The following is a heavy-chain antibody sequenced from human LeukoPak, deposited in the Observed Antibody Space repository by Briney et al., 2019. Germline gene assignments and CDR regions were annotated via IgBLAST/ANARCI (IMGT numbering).Heavy chain of an antibody. D-gene: IGHD6-13*01. J-gene: IGHJ4*02. CDR2: INHSGST. CDR1: GGSFSGYY. Sequence: PSETLSLTCAVYGGSFSGYYWSWIRQPPGKGPEWIGEINHSGSTNYNPSLKSRVTISVDTSKNQFSLKLSSVTAADTAVYYCARPGGSSWYTCWGQGTLVTVSS. V-gene: IGHV4-34*01. CDR3: ARPGGSSWYTC.